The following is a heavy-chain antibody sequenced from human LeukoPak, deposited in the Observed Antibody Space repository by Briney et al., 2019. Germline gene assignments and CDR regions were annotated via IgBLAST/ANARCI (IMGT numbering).Heavy chain of an antibody. CDR3: ASRPSYISGYS. Sequence: GGSLRLSCGASGFTFSNYAMYWVRQAPGKGLEWVSSISSSSSYIYYADSVKGRFTISRDNAKNSLYLQMNSLRAEDTAVYYCASRPSYISGYSWGQGTLVTVSS. CDR2: ISSSSSYI. CDR1: GFTFSNYA. J-gene: IGHJ4*02. D-gene: IGHD3-22*01. V-gene: IGHV3-21*01.